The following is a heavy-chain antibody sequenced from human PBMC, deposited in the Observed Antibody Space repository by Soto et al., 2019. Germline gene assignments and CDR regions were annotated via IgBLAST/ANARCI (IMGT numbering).Heavy chain of an antibody. CDR2: VSHDGSNK. V-gene: IGHV3-30*18. D-gene: IGHD3-10*01. Sequence: QVQLVESGGGVVQPGKSLRLSCVASGFTFSAYGMHWVRQYPGKGLEWVAVVSHDGSNKYYADSVKGRFTISRDNTKTTYLQMNSLTAEDTGVYYCAKDKHGSGLMTPNQWGQGTLVTVSS. CDR1: GFTFSAYG. J-gene: IGHJ4*02. CDR3: AKDKHGSGLMTPNQ.